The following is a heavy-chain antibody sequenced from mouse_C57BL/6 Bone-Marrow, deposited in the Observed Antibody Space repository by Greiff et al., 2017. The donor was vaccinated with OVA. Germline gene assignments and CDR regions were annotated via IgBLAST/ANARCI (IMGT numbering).Heavy chain of an antibody. V-gene: IGHV5-4*03. CDR1: GFTFSSYA. J-gene: IGHJ3*01. CDR3: ARGRLYYGSSYWFAY. Sequence: DVKLVESGGGLVKPGGSLKLSCAASGFTFSSYAMSWVRQTPEKRLEWVATISDGGSYTYYPDNVKGRFTISRDNAKNNLYLQMSHLKSEDTAMYYCARGRLYYGSSYWFAYWGQGTLVTVSA. CDR2: ISDGGSYT. D-gene: IGHD1-1*01.